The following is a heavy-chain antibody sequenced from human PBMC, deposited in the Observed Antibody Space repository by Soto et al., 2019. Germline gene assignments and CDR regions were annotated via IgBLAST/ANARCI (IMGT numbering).Heavy chain of an antibody. V-gene: IGHV3-66*01. J-gene: IGHJ4*02. Sequence: PGGSLRLSCAASGFTVNSNYMSWVRQAPGKGLEWVSVIYSDGCTYYADSVKGRFIISRDNSNNTLYFQMNSLRAEDTAVYYCATLTKYDILTGFYPCWGQGTLVTVSS. CDR3: ATLTKYDILTGFYPC. D-gene: IGHD3-9*01. CDR1: GFTVNSNY. CDR2: IYSDGCT.